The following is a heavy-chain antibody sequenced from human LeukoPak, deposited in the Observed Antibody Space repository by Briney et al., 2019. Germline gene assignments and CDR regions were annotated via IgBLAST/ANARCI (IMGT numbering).Heavy chain of an antibody. Sequence: GRSLRLSCAASGFTFDDYAMHWVRQAPGKGLGWVSGISWNSGSIGYADSVKGRFTISRDDAKNSLYLQMNSLRAEDTALYYCAKDTLYIAALSDWGQGTLVTVSS. CDR3: AKDTLYIAALSD. CDR1: GFTFDDYA. D-gene: IGHD6-6*01. CDR2: ISWNSGSI. J-gene: IGHJ4*02. V-gene: IGHV3-9*01.